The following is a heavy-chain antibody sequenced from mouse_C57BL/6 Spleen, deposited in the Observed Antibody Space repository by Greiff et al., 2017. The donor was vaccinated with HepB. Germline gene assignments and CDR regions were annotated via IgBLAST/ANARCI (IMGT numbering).Heavy chain of an antibody. J-gene: IGHJ3*01. V-gene: IGHV1-50*01. D-gene: IGHD1-1*01. CDR2: IDPSDSYT. Sequence: QVQLQQPGAELVKPGASVKLSCKASGYTFTSYWMQWVKQRPGQGLEWIGEIDPSDSYTNYNQKFKGKATLTVDTSSSTAYMQLSSLTSEDSAVYYCARRDYSGSAWFAYWGQGTLVTVSA. CDR3: ARRDYSGSAWFAY. CDR1: GYTFTSYW.